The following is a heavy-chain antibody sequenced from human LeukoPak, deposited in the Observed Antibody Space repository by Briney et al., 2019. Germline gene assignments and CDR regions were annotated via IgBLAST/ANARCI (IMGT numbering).Heavy chain of an antibody. D-gene: IGHD5-18*01. V-gene: IGHV5-51*01. CDR3: ARSLTVAREYNYGYGY. CDR2: IYPGDSDT. CDR1: GYSFPTYW. J-gene: IGHJ4*02. Sequence: GESLKISCKGSGYSFPTYWIGWVRQMPGKGLEWIGIIYPGDSDTRYSPSFQGQVTISADKSISTADLQWSSLKASDTAMYYCARSLTVAREYNYGYGYWGQGTLVTVSS.